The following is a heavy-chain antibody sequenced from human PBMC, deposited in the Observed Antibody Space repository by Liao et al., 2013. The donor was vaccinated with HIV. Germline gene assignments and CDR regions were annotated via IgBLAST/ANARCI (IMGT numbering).Heavy chain of an antibody. V-gene: IGHV4-61*02. CDR2: INSSGST. CDR1: GGSISTGSYY. J-gene: IGHJ4*02. D-gene: IGHD4-17*01. CDR3: ARVGSTVTYLDY. Sequence: QVQLQESGPGLVKPSQTLSLTCTVSGGSISTGSYYWSWIRQPAGKGLEWIGRINSSGSTKYNPSLKSRVTISLDTSKNQFSLNLSSVTAADTAVYYCARVGSTVTYLDYWGQGTLVTVSS.